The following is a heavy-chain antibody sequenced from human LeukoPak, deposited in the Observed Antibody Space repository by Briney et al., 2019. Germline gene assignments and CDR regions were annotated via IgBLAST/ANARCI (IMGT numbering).Heavy chain of an antibody. D-gene: IGHD2-21*02. CDR2: ISGSGGTI. Sequence: PSETLSLTCTASGGSISSYSWSWIRQAPGKGLEWVSYISGSGGTIYYTDSVKGRFTISRDNAKNSLYLQMNSLRAEDTAVYYCSRGRLFGDYWGQGALVTVSS. CDR3: SRGRLFGDY. V-gene: IGHV3-11*04. CDR1: GGSISSYS. J-gene: IGHJ4*02.